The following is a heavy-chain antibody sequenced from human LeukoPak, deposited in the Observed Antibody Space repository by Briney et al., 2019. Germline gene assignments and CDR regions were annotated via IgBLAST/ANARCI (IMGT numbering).Heavy chain of an antibody. CDR1: GLTFSDYG. D-gene: IGHD5/OR15-5a*01. V-gene: IGHV3-48*02. Sequence: GGSLRLSCAASGLTFSDYGMSWVRQAPGKGLEWISHISTGRSVMNYADSVKGRFTISRDNGKNSVYLQMNSLRDEDTAVYYCAGGVYGYNAFDFWGQGTLVSVSS. CDR2: ISTGRSVM. J-gene: IGHJ4*02. CDR3: AGGVYGYNAFDF.